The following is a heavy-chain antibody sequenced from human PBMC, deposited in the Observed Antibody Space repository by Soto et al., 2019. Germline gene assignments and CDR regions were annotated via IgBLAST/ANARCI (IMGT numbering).Heavy chain of an antibody. CDR2: IYYSGST. J-gene: IGHJ6*02. V-gene: IGHV4-39*01. CDR3: ARHAYYYGMDV. CDR1: GGSISSSSYY. Sequence: KPSETLSLTCTVSGGSISSSSYYWGWIRQPPGKGLEWIGSIYYSGSTYYNPSLKSRVTISVDTSKNQFSLKLSSVTAADTAVYYCARHAYYYGMDVWGQGTTVTVSS.